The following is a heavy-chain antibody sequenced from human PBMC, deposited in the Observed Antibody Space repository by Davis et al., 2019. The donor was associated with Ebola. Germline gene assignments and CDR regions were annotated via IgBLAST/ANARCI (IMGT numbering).Heavy chain of an antibody. CDR1: GFTFSSYA. J-gene: IGHJ6*02. Sequence: GESLKISCAASGFTFSSYAMHWVRQAPGKGLEWVAVISYDGSNKYYADSVKGRFTISRDNSKNTLYLQMNSLRAEDTAVYYCASNYPYYYYGIDVWSQGTTVTVSS. V-gene: IGHV3-30-3*01. CDR3: ASNYPYYYYGIDV. CDR2: ISYDGSNK. D-gene: IGHD4-11*01.